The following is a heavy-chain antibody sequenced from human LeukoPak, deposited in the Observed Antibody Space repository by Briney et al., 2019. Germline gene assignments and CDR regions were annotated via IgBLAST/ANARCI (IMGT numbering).Heavy chain of an antibody. CDR1: GGTFSSYA. CDR3: ARDLAFYCSSTSCSHIDY. CDR2: IIPIFGTA. D-gene: IGHD2-2*01. V-gene: IGHV1-69*13. Sequence: ASVTVSCKASGGTFSSYAISWVRQAPGQGLEWMGGIIPIFGTANYAQKFQGRVTITADESTSTAYMELSSLRSDDTAVYYCARDLAFYCSSTSCSHIDYWGQGTLVTVSS. J-gene: IGHJ4*02.